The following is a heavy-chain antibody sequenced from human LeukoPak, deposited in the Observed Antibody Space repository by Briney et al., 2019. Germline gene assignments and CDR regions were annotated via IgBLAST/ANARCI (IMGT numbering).Heavy chain of an antibody. CDR1: GFSFSIYS. D-gene: IGHD3-3*01. Sequence: QAGGSLRLSCAASGFSFSIYSMNWVRQAPGKGLEWISYISTGSSTIYYADSVKGRFTISRGNAKNSLYLQMNSLRDEDTAVYYCARDGVSYYYYGMDVWGQGTTVTVSS. CDR3: ARDGVSYYYYGMDV. V-gene: IGHV3-48*02. CDR2: ISTGSSTI. J-gene: IGHJ6*02.